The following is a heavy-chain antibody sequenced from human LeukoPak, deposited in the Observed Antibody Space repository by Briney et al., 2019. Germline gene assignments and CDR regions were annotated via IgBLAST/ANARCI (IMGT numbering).Heavy chain of an antibody. CDR3: ARDPRSDYGGNSRGDY. J-gene: IGHJ4*02. CDR2: ISSSSSYI. CDR1: GLTFSSYS. Sequence: GGSLRLSCAASGLTFSSYSMNWVRQAPGKGLEWVSPISSSSSYIYYADSVKGRFTISRDNAKNSLYLQMNSLRAEDTAVYYCARDPRSDYGGNSRGDYWGQGTLVTVSS. D-gene: IGHD4-23*01. V-gene: IGHV3-21*01.